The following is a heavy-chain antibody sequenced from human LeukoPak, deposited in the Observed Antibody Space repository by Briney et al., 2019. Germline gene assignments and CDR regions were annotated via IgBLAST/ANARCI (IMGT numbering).Heavy chain of an antibody. D-gene: IGHD4-17*01. J-gene: IGHJ6*02. CDR1: GYTFTSYA. Sequence: ASVKVSCKASGYTFTSYAMHWVRQAPGQRLEWMGRINAGNGNTKYSQKFQGRVTITRDTSASTAYMELSSLRSEDTAVYYCARGGAATVTTAGYYYGMDVWGQGTTVTVSS. V-gene: IGHV1-3*01. CDR3: ARGGAATVTTAGYYYGMDV. CDR2: INAGNGNT.